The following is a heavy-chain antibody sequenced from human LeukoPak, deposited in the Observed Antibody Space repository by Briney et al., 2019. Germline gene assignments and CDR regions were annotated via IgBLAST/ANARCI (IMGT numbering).Heavy chain of an antibody. CDR1: GYTFTSYG. Sequence: ASVKVSCKASGYTFTSYGISWVRQAPGQGLEWMGWISAYNGNTNYAQKLQGRVTMTTDTPTSTAYMELRSLRSDDTAVYYCARDLFRLNHRSQYSGSYWFDPWGQGTLVTVSS. V-gene: IGHV1-18*01. J-gene: IGHJ5*02. CDR2: ISAYNGNT. CDR3: ARDLFRLNHRSQYSGSYWFDP. D-gene: IGHD1-26*01.